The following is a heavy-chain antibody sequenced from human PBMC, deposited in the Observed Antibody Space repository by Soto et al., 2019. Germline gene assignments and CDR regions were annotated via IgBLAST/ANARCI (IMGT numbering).Heavy chain of an antibody. CDR2: INPSGGST. CDR1: GYTFTSYC. Sequence: ASVKVSCKASGYTFTSYCMHWVRQAPGQGLEWMGIINPSGGSTSYAQKFQGRVTMTRDTSTSTVSMELSSLRSEDTAVYYCARDRTFLGITVAVISYYGMDVWGQGTTVTVSS. J-gene: IGHJ6*02. D-gene: IGHD6-19*01. V-gene: IGHV1-46*01. CDR3: ARDRTFLGITVAVISYYGMDV.